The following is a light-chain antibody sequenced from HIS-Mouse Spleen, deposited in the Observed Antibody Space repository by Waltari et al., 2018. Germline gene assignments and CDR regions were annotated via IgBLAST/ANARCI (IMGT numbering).Light chain of an antibody. CDR1: NIGSKS. V-gene: IGLV3-21*02. CDR3: QVWDSSSDRV. Sequence: SYVLTQPPSVSVAPGQTARITWGGNNIGSKSGHWYQQKPGQAPVLVVYDVSDRPSGIPERFSGSNSGNTATLTISRVEAGDEADYYCQVWDSSSDRVFGTGTKVTVL. J-gene: IGLJ1*01. CDR2: DVS.